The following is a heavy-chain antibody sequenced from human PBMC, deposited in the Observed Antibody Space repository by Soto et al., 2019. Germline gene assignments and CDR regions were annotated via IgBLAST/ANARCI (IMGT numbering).Heavy chain of an antibody. Sequence: ASVKVSCKASGGTFSSYTISWVRQAPGQGLEWMGWISAYNGNTNYAQKLQGRVTMTTDTSTSTAYMELRSLRSDDTAVYYCARVRDSSSWPNYYYYYGMDVWGQGTTVTVSS. CDR3: ARVRDSSSWPNYYYYYGMDV. V-gene: IGHV1-18*01. D-gene: IGHD6-13*01. J-gene: IGHJ6*02. CDR1: GGTFSSYT. CDR2: ISAYNGNT.